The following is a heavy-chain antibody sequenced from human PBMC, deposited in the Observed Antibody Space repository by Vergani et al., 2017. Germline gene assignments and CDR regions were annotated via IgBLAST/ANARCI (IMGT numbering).Heavy chain of an antibody. CDR2: IDPGDSDT. Sequence: EVQLVQSGAEVKKPGESLKISCQGSGYSFTSYWIGWVRQMPGKGLEWMGIIDPGDSDTRYSQSFQGQVTISAEQSIITAYLQWSSLKASDTAMYYCARLAYYDSSGYYYAEDYWGQVTLVTVSS. V-gene: IGHV5-51*01. CDR1: GYSFTSYW. CDR3: ARLAYYDSSGYYYAEDY. D-gene: IGHD3-22*01. J-gene: IGHJ4*02.